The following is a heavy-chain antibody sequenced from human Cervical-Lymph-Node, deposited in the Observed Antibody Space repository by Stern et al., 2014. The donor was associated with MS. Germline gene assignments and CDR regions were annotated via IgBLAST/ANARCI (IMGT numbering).Heavy chain of an antibody. CDR3: ARGRGGNYRYYFDY. CDR1: GFTFSSYS. CDR2: FSSGVSYI. Sequence: EVPLVESWGGLVKPGGSLRLSCAASGFTFSSYSMNWVRQAPGKRLDWVAFFSSGVSYIYYADSLKGRFTISRYNAKNSLYLQMNSLRAEDTAVYYCARGRGGNYRYYFDYWGQGTLVTVSS. D-gene: IGHD4-23*01. J-gene: IGHJ4*02. V-gene: IGHV3-21*01.